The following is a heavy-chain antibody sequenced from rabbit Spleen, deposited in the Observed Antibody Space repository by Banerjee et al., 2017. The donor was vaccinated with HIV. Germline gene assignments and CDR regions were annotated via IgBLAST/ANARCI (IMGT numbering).Heavy chain of an antibody. J-gene: IGHJ4*01. CDR3: ARDGYSRGWGIVLYYFNL. V-gene: IGHV1S40*01. Sequence: QQLVESGGGLVKPGTSLTLTCTASGFSFSSSYDMCWVRQAPGKGLEWIGCIYTGNVKTYYASWAKGRFTISKASSTTVTLQMTSLTAADTATYFCARDGYSRGWGIVLYYFNLWGQGTLVTVS. D-gene: IGHD4-1*01. CDR1: GFSFSSSYD. CDR2: IYTGNVKT.